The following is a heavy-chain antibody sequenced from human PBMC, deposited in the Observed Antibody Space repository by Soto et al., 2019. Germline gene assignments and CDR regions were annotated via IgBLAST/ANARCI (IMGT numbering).Heavy chain of an antibody. CDR3: ARDLGTGTDY. CDR1: GDSISSSNW. J-gene: IGHJ4*02. Sequence: QVQLQESGPGLVKPSGTLSLTCAVSGDSISSSNWWSWVRQAPGKGLEWIGEIYHSGATTYNPSLKSRATISEDPSNNHFSLKLTSVTAADTAVYFCARDLGTGTDYWGQGTLVTVAS. V-gene: IGHV4-4*02. CDR2: IYHSGAT. D-gene: IGHD1-1*01.